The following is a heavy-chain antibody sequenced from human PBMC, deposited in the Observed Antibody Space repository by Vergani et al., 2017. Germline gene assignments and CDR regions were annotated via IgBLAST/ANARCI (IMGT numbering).Heavy chain of an antibody. CDR3: AKGKQWELLL. J-gene: IGHJ4*02. Sequence: QVQLVESGGGVVQPGRSLRLSCAASGFTFSSYGMHWVRQAPGKGLEWVAVISYDGSNNYYADSVKGRFTISRDNSKNTLYLQMNSPRAEDTAVYYCAKGKQWELLLWGQGTLVTVSS. D-gene: IGHD1-26*01. V-gene: IGHV3-30*18. CDR1: GFTFSSYG. CDR2: ISYDGSNN.